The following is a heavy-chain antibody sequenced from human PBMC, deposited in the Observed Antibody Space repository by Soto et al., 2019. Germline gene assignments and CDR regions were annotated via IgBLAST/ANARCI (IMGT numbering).Heavy chain of an antibody. J-gene: IGHJ3*02. Sequence: ASVKVSCKASGYTFTSYGISWVRQAPGQGLEWMGWISAYNGNTNYAQKLQGRVPMTTDTSTSTAYMELRSLRSDDTAVYYCARDRPPVAVAGMSTAFDIWGQGTMVTVSS. CDR2: ISAYNGNT. D-gene: IGHD6-19*01. CDR3: ARDRPPVAVAGMSTAFDI. CDR1: GYTFTSYG. V-gene: IGHV1-18*01.